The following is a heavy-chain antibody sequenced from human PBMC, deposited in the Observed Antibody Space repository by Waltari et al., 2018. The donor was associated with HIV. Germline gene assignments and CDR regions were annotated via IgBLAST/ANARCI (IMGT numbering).Heavy chain of an antibody. CDR3: ARGRYCSGGSCYYTVFDP. V-gene: IGHV1-8*01. J-gene: IGHJ5*02. CDR2: MNPNSGNT. Sequence: QVQLVQSGAEVKKPGASVKVSCKASGYTLTSYDIKWVRQATGQGLEWMGWMNPNSGNTGYAQKFQGRVTMTRNTSISTAYMELSSLRSEDTAVYYCARGRYCSGGSCYYTVFDPWGQGTLVTVSS. CDR1: GYTLTSYD. D-gene: IGHD2-15*01.